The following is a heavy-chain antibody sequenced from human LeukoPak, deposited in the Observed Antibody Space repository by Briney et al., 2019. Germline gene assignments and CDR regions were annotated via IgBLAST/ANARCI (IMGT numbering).Heavy chain of an antibody. Sequence: PSETLSLTCTVSGGSISSYYWSWIRQPPGKGLEWIGYIYYSGSTNYNPSLKSRVTISVDTSKNQFSLKQSSVTAADTAVYYCARSALAVAALGWFDPWGQGTLVTVSS. CDR3: ARSALAVAALGWFDP. D-gene: IGHD6-19*01. J-gene: IGHJ5*02. V-gene: IGHV4-59*08. CDR2: IYYSGST. CDR1: GGSISSYY.